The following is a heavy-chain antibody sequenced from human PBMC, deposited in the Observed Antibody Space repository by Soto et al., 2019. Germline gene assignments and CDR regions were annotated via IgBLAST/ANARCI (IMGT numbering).Heavy chain of an antibody. D-gene: IGHD6-19*01. CDR3: ARDRSSGLDYYYYGMDV. V-gene: IGHV3-30-3*01. CDR1: GFTFSSYA. J-gene: IGHJ6*02. Sequence: GSLRLSCAASGFTFSSYAMHWVRQAPDKGLEWVAVISYDGSNKYYADSVKGRFTISRDNSKNTLYLQMNSLRAEDTAVYYCARDRSSGLDYYYYGMDVWGQGTTVTV. CDR2: ISYDGSNK.